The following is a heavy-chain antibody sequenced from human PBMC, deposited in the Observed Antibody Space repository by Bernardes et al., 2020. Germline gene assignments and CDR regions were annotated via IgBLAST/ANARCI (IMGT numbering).Heavy chain of an antibody. CDR2: IKRDGSET. J-gene: IGHJ4*02. CDR3: GRVRYCGRGNCHKIATFLDF. D-gene: IGHD1-26*01. Sequence: GGSLRLSCAGSGFDFSDYWMTWVRQAPGKGLEWVANIKRDGSETYYVDSVKGRFTISRDNAKNLVFLQMNSLRAEDTAVYFCGRVRYCGRGNCHKIATFLDFWGRGTLVTVSS. CDR1: GFDFSDYW. V-gene: IGHV3-7*03.